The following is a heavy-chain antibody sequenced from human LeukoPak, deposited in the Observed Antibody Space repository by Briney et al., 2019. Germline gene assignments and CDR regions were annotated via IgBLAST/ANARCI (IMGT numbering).Heavy chain of an antibody. Sequence: ASVKVSCKTSGYTFTSYGISWVRQAPGQGLEGMGWISAYSGNTNYAQKLQGRVTMTTDTSTSTAYMELRSLRSDDTAVYYCARYGDYVKDAFDIWGQGTMVTVSS. CDR1: GYTFTSYG. D-gene: IGHD4-17*01. CDR3: ARYGDYVKDAFDI. CDR2: ISAYSGNT. J-gene: IGHJ3*02. V-gene: IGHV1-18*01.